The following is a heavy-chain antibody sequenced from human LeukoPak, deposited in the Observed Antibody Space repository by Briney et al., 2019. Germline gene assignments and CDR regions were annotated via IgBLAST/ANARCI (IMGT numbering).Heavy chain of an antibody. V-gene: IGHV3-74*01. CDR1: GLTFSTYW. CDR2: INGDGSL. J-gene: IGHJ4*02. D-gene: IGHD6-13*01. Sequence: GGSLRLSCAASGLTFSTYWMHWVRQAPGKGLVWVSLINGDGSLSYAASVKGRFTISRDNTKNMQYLQKNSLRAEDTAVYYRAGGASSKVHYWGQGTLATV. CDR3: AGGASSKVHY.